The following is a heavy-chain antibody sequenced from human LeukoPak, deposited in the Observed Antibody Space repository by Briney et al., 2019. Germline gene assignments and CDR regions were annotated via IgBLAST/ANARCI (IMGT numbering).Heavy chain of an antibody. CDR1: GGSFSGYY. CDR2: IYHSGST. CDR3: AGEYSSGSPTDAFDI. V-gene: IGHV4-34*01. D-gene: IGHD6-19*01. Sequence: SETLSLTCAVYGGSFSGYYWSWIRQPPGKGLEWIGSIYHSGSTYYNPSLKSRVTISVDTSKNQFSLKLSSVTAADTAVYYCAGEYSSGSPTDAFDIWGQGTMVTVSS. J-gene: IGHJ3*02.